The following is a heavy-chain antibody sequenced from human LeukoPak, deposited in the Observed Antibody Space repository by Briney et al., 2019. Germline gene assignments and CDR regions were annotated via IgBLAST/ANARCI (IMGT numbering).Heavy chain of an antibody. CDR2: IYYSGST. J-gene: IGHJ6*03. V-gene: IGHV4-59*01. D-gene: IGHD5-18*01. CDR1: GGSISSYY. CDR3: AGGYIYGSTYYYMDV. Sequence: SETLSLTCTVSGGSISSYYWSWIRQPPGKGLEWIGYIYYSGSTNYNLSLKSRVTISVDTSKNQFSLKLSSVTAADTAVYYCAGGYIYGSTYYYMDVWGKGTTVTISS.